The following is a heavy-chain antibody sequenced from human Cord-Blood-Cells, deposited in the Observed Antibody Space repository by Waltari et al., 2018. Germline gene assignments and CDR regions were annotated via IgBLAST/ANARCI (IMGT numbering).Heavy chain of an antibody. V-gene: IGHV1-69*06. D-gene: IGHD5-12*01. CDR3: ARCRLRYYYYYYGMDV. J-gene: IGHJ6*02. CDR1: GGTFRSYA. Sequence: QVQLVQSGAEVKKPGSSVKVSCKASGGTFRSYAISWVRQAPGQGLEWMGGIIPIFGTANYAQKFQGRVTITADKSTSTAYMELSSLRSEDTAVYYCARCRLRYYYYYYGMDVWGQGTTVTVSS. CDR2: IIPIFGTA.